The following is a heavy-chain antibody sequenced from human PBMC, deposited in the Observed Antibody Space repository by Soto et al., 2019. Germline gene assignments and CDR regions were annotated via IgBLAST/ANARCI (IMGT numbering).Heavy chain of an antibody. D-gene: IGHD3-22*01. V-gene: IGHV1-18*04. CDR2: ISAYNGNT. J-gene: IGHJ4*02. CDR1: GYTFTTYG. CDR3: ASEPIYYNDGSGYYPLGC. Sequence: GASVKVSCKATGYTFTTYGFSWVRQAPGQGLECVGWISAYNGNTHYSQKFQGRVTMTTDTSTSTAYMELRSLTSGDTAVYYCASEPIYYNDGSGYYPLGCWAQGTLVTVSS.